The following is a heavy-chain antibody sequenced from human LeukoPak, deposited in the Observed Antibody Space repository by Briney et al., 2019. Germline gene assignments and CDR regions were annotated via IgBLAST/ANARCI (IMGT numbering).Heavy chain of an antibody. CDR1: GYTFTSYY. J-gene: IGHJ4*02. CDR2: INPSGGST. Sequence: ASVKVSCKASGYTFTSYYVHWVRQAPGQGLEWMGIINPSGGSTSYAQKFQGRVTMTRDTSTSTVYMELSSLRSEDTAVYYCARGTVIPGIVVVETDTSSLFDYWGQGTLVTVSS. D-gene: IGHD3-22*01. CDR3: ARGTVIPGIVVVETDTSSLFDY. V-gene: IGHV1-46*01.